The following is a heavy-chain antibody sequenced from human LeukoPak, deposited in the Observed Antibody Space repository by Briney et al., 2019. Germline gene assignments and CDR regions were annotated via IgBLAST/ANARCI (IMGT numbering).Heavy chain of an antibody. Sequence: SGPTLVKPTQTLTLTCTFSGFSLSTSGVGVGWIRQPPGKALEWLALIYWDDVKRYSPHPMSRLTNHKDTSKTQVILPMTNMDPVDTSTYYCAHRQKQWLVFDYWGQGTLVTVSS. D-gene: IGHD6-19*01. J-gene: IGHJ4*02. V-gene: IGHV2-5*02. CDR3: AHRQKQWLVFDY. CDR2: IYWDDVK. CDR1: GFSLSTSGVG.